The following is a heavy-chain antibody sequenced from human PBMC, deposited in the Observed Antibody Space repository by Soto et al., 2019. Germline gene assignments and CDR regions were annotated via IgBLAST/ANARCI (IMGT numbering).Heavy chain of an antibody. Sequence: VKVSCKASGFTFTSSAMQWVRQARGQRLEWIGWIVVGSGNTNYAQKFQERVTITRDMSTSTAYMELSSLRSEDTAVYYCAADRATVTAYYYYYGMDVWGQGTTVTVSS. CDR3: AADRATVTAYYYYYGMDV. J-gene: IGHJ6*02. CDR1: GFTFTSSA. D-gene: IGHD2-21*02. CDR2: IVVGSGNT. V-gene: IGHV1-58*02.